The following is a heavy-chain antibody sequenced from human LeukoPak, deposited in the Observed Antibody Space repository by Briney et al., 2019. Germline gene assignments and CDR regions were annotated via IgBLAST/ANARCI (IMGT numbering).Heavy chain of an antibody. CDR1: GFSVSPSGVG. CDR3: VHVKWAVAYYYFDY. D-gene: IGHD6-19*01. Sequence: GPTLVKPTQTLTLTCTLSGFSVSPSGVGVGWIRQPPGKALEWLALIYWDDDKRYSLSLKSRLTITKDTSKNQVVLTMTNMDRVDTATYYCVHVKWAVAYYYFDYWGQGTLVTVSS. V-gene: IGHV2-5*02. J-gene: IGHJ4*02. CDR2: IYWDDDK.